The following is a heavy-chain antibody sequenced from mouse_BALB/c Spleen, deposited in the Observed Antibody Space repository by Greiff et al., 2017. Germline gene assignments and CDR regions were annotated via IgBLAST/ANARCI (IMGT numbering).Heavy chain of an antibody. V-gene: IGHV5-15*02. D-gene: IGHD2-4*01. CDR2: ISNLAYSI. CDR3: ARDKDDYSWFAY. Sequence: DVHLVESGGGLVQPGGSRKLSCAASGFTFSDYGMAWVRQAPGKGPEWVAFISNLAYSIYYADTVTGRFTISRENAKNTLYLEMSSLRSEDTAMYYCARDKDDYSWFAYWGQGTLVTVSA. CDR1: GFTFSDYG. J-gene: IGHJ3*01.